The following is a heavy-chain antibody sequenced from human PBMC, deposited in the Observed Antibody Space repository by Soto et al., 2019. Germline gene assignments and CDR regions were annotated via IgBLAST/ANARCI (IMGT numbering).Heavy chain of an antibody. V-gene: IGHV4-31*03. CDR1: GGSITSGGRY. J-gene: IGHJ4*02. CDR3: ARGLYTSSTSYFDY. D-gene: IGHD6-6*01. CDR2: FYYSGGT. Sequence: PSETLSLTCTVSGGSITSGGRYWSWIRQHPGKGLEWIGYFYYSGGTYYNPSLESRLTISVGTSKNQFSLKLTSVTAADTAVYYCARGLYTSSTSYFDYWGQGTLVTVSS.